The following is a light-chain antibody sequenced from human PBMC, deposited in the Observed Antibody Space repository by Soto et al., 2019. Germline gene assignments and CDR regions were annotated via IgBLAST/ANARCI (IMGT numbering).Light chain of an antibody. CDR3: QKYNNWPPT. J-gene: IGKJ1*01. CDR2: GAS. CDR1: QSVSSN. Sequence: EIVMTQSPATLSVSPGERATLSCRASQSVSSNLAWYQQKPGQAPRLLIYGASTRATGSPARFSGSGSGTEFTLTISSLQSEDFAVYYCQKYNNWPPTFGQGTKVDIK. V-gene: IGKV3-15*01.